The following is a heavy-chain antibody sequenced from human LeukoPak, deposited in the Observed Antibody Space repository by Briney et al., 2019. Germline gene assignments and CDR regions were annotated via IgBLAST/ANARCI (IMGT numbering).Heavy chain of an antibody. V-gene: IGHV4-38-2*01. CDR2: IYHSGST. CDR1: GYSISSGYY. J-gene: IGHJ4*02. D-gene: IGHD3-22*01. Sequence: SSETLSLTCAVCGYSISSGYYWGWIRQPPGKGLEWIGSIYHSGSTYYNPSLKSRVTISVDTSKNQFSLKLSSVTAADTAVYYCAGTYYDSSGYIFDYWGQGTLVTVSS. CDR3: AGTYYDSSGYIFDY.